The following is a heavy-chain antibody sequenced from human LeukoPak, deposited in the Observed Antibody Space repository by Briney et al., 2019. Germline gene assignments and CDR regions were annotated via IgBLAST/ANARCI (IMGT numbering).Heavy chain of an antibody. V-gene: IGHV3-11*03. CDR3: ARPTIAAAGNFEY. Sequence: PGGSLRLSCAGSGFTFSNAWMSWVRQAPGKGLEWVSHISSFSNFRSYADSVKGRFTISRDNAKNSLYLQVNSLRAEDTAVYYCARPTIAAAGNFEYWGQGTLVTVSS. CDR2: ISSFSNFR. CDR1: GFTFSNAW. D-gene: IGHD6-13*01. J-gene: IGHJ4*02.